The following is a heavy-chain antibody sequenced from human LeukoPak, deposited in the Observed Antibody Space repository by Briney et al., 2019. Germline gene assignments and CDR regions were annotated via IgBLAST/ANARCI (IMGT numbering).Heavy chain of an antibody. CDR2: INPSGGST. D-gene: IGHD6-6*01. V-gene: IGHV1-46*01. CDR3: ARVSRQLARYLWFDP. CDR1: GYTFTSYY. Sequence: ASVKVSCKASGYTFTSYYMHGVRQAPGQGLEGMGIINPSGGSTSYEKKFQGRVPMTRDMSTTTVYMELSSLRSEEPAVYYCARVSRQLARYLWFDPWGQGTLVTVSS. J-gene: IGHJ5*02.